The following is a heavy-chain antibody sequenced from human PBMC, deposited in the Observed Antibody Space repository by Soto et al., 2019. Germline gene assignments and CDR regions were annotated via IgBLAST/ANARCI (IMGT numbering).Heavy chain of an antibody. CDR2: IISSSSTI. Sequence: HPXGSLILSCEASGFTFSSYSMNWVRQAPGKGLEWVSYIISSSSTIYYADSVKGRFTISRDNAKNSLYLQMNSLRDEDTAVYYCARETSYYDSSGYASNFPSYYYGMDVWGQGTTVTVSS. CDR3: ARETSYYDSSGYASNFPSYYYGMDV. J-gene: IGHJ6*02. CDR1: GFTFSSYS. V-gene: IGHV3-48*02. D-gene: IGHD3-22*01.